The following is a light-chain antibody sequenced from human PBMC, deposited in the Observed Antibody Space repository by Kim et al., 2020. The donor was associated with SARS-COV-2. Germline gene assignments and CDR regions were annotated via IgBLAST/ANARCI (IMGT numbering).Light chain of an antibody. V-gene: IGLV3-27*01. J-gene: IGLJ2*01. CDR3: YSAADNNPVV. CDR1: VLAKKY. CDR2: KDS. Sequence: VSPGQTARITCSGDVLAKKYARWFQQKPGQAPVLVIYKDSERPSGIPERFSGSSSGTTVTLTISGAQVEDEADYYCYSAADNNPVVFGGGTQLTVL.